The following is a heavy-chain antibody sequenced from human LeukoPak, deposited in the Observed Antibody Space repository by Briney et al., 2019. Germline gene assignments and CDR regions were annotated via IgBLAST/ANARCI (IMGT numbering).Heavy chain of an antibody. CDR1: GGSISSSSYY. CDR2: IYYSGST. CDR3: ARPLYDSSGYYLDYFDY. J-gene: IGHJ4*02. Sequence: PSETLSLTCTVSGGSISSSSYYWGWIRQPPGKGLEWIVSIYYSGSTYYNPSLKSRVTISVDTSKNQFSLKLSSVTAADTAVYYCARPLYDSSGYYLDYFDYWGQGTLVTVSS. D-gene: IGHD3-22*01. V-gene: IGHV4-39*01.